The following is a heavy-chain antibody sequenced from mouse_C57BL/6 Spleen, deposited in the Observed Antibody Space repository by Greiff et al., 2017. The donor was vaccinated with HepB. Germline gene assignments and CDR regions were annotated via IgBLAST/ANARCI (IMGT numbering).Heavy chain of an antibody. J-gene: IGHJ2*01. V-gene: IGHV1-64*01. CDR1: GYTFTSYW. CDR2: IHPNSGST. D-gene: IGHD2-13*01. CDR3: ARSGYDDWFDY. Sequence: QVQLQQPGAELVKPGASVKLSCKASGYTFTSYWMHWVKQRPGQGLEWIGMIHPNSGSTNYNEKFKSKATLTVDKSSSTAYMQLSSLTSEHSAVYYCARSGYDDWFDYWGQGTTLTVSS.